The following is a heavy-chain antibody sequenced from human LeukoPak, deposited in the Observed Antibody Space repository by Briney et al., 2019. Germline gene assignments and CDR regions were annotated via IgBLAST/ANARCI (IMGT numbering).Heavy chain of an antibody. CDR2: INSRGSDE. CDR1: GFTFRTYS. V-gene: IGHV3-21*01. Sequence: KTGGSLRLSCTASGFTFRTYSMNWVRQAPGKGLEWVSSINSRGSDEYYADSVKGRFTISRDNAKNSLYLQMNSLRAEDTAVYYCAREGSIVPHQDLDSWGQGTLVTVSS. J-gene: IGHJ4*02. D-gene: IGHD2-8*01. CDR3: AREGSIVPHQDLDS.